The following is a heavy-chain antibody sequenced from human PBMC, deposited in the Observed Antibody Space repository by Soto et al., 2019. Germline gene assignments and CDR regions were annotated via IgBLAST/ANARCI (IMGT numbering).Heavy chain of an antibody. V-gene: IGHV3-23*01. J-gene: IGHJ2*01. CDR3: ARAGSFYETDDLWYFDL. CDR1: GFTFSTYA. D-gene: IGHD3-22*01. CDR2: ITRSGGDT. Sequence: EVQLLESGGGLVQPGGSLRLSCAASGFTFSTYAMTWVRQAPGKGLEWVSAITRSGGDTIYVDSVKGRFTISRDNSKNTLQLQMSGLRAVDTAVYYSARAGSFYETDDLWYFDLWGCGTVVTVPS.